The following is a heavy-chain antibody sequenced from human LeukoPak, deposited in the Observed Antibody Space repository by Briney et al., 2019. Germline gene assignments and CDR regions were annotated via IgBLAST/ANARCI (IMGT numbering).Heavy chain of an antibody. CDR3: ARGVTVRGGPFDI. Sequence: GGSLRLSCAASGFSVISNYMNWVRQAPGKGLEWVPLIYGDVDTYYADSVKGRFIISRDNSKDILHLQMNSLRAEDTAIYYCARGVTVRGGPFDIWGQGTMVTVSS. CDR2: IYGDVDT. J-gene: IGHJ3*02. D-gene: IGHD2-21*02. CDR1: GFSVISNY. V-gene: IGHV3-53*01.